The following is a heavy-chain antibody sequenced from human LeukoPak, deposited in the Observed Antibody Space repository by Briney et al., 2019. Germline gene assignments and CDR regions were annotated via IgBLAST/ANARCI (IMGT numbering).Heavy chain of an antibody. V-gene: IGHV3-23*01. CDR3: AKLYCSSTSCSYDY. Sequence: GGSLRLSCAASGFTFSSYAMSWVRQALGEGREWVSAISGSGGSAYYGDSVKGRFTISRDKSKNTLYLQMNSLRAEDTAVYYCAKLYCSSTSCSYDYWGQGTLVTVSS. J-gene: IGHJ4*02. D-gene: IGHD2-2*01. CDR2: ISGSGGSA. CDR1: GFTFSSYA.